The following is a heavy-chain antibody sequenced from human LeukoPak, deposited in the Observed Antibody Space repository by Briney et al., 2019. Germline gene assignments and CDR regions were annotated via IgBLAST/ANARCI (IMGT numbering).Heavy chain of an antibody. Sequence: ASVKVSFKTSGYTFTNYGISWVRQAPGQGLEWMGWISAYNGNTNYAQKFQGRVTMTTDTSTSTAYMELRSLRSDDTAVYYCAREEGAPIAAANVWGLGTVVTVSS. J-gene: IGHJ3*01. D-gene: IGHD6-13*01. CDR1: GYTFTNYG. CDR3: AREEGAPIAAANV. V-gene: IGHV1-18*01. CDR2: ISAYNGNT.